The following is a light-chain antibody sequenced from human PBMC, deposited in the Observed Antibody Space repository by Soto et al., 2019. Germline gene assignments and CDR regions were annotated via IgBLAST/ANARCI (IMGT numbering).Light chain of an antibody. Sequence: QSVLTQPPSVSAAPGQKVTISCSGSSSNIGRNYVSCYQQLPGTAPKLLIYDNSKRPSGSPDRFSGSKSGASATLGITGLQTGDEADYYCGTWDSSLSVVLFGGGTKLTVL. CDR1: SSNIGRNY. V-gene: IGLV1-51*01. J-gene: IGLJ2*01. CDR3: GTWDSSLSVVL. CDR2: DNS.